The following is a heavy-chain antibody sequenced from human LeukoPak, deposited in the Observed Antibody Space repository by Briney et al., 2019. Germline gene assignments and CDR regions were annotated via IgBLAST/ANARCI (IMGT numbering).Heavy chain of an antibody. V-gene: IGHV4-59*01. J-gene: IGHJ5*02. CDR2: IYYSGST. CDR3: ARSAGVVNWFDP. D-gene: IGHD2-8*01. CDR1: GVSISSYY. Sequence: LSETLSLTCPVSGVSISSYYWSWIRQPPGKGLEWIGYIYYSGSTNYNPSLKSPVTISVDTSKNQFSLKLSSVTAADTAVYYCARSAGVVNWFDPWGQGTLVTVSS.